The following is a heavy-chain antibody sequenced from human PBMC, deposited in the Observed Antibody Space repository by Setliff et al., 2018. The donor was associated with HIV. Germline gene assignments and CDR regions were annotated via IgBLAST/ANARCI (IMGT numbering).Heavy chain of an antibody. CDR1: GDSISGGSYF. Sequence: KSSETLSLTCSVSGDSISGGSYFWGWIRQTPGKGLEWIGNIYYTGFAYYNPSLESRVTISLDTSKTHFSLNLTSVTDADTAVYFCTREGRGDPAMATTRIDFWGQGKLVTVSS. CDR3: TREGRGDPAMATTRIDF. J-gene: IGHJ4*02. V-gene: IGHV4-39*02. CDR2: IYYTGFA. D-gene: IGHD1-1*01.